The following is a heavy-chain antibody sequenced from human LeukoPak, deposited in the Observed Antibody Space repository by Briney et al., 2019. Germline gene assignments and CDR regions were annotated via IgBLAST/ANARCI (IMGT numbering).Heavy chain of an antibody. J-gene: IGHJ4*02. V-gene: IGHV3-48*01. Sequence: PGGSLRLSCAASGFNFRIYNMNWVRQAPGKGLEWIAYISSSSSDIYYADSVKGRFTISRDNAKNSLYLQMKSLRADDTAIYYCAKGNIFDSWGQGILVTVSS. CDR2: ISSSSSDI. D-gene: IGHD2/OR15-2a*01. CDR3: AKGNIFDS. CDR1: GFNFRIYN.